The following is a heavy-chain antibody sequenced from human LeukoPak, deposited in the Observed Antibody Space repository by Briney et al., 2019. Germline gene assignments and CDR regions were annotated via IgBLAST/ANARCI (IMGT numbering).Heavy chain of an antibody. V-gene: IGHV3-7*01. CDR2: IKQDGSEK. J-gene: IGHJ5*02. CDR1: GFTFSSYW. Sequence: GGSLRLSCAASGFTFSSYWMSWVCQAPGKGLEWVAKIKQDGSEKYYVDSVKGRFTISRDNAKNSLYLQMNSLRAEDTAVYYCARDLNYGDYNWFDPWGQGTLVTVSS. CDR3: ARDLNYGDYNWFDP. D-gene: IGHD4-17*01.